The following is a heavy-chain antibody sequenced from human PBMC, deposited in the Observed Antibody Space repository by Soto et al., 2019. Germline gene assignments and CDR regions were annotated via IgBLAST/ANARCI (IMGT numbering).Heavy chain of an antibody. Sequence: EVQLLESGGVLVQPGGSLRLSCAASGFTFSSYAMSWVRQAPVKGLEWVSGISVSGTNTYYAESVKGRFTISRDNSKSTLYVQMHRRRAEDTAVYYCAKGLSPNCAGISCPSGMHVWGQGTTVNVSS. CDR2: ISVSGTNT. CDR3: AKGLSPNCAGISCPSGMHV. CDR1: GFTFSSYA. D-gene: IGHD2-15*01. J-gene: IGHJ6*02. V-gene: IGHV3-23*01.